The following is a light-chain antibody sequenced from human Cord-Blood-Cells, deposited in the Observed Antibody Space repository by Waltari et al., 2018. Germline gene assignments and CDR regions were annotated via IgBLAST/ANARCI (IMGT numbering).Light chain of an antibody. CDR2: EVS. J-gene: IGKJ2*01. Sequence: DIVMTQTPLSLSVTPGQPASISCKSSQSLLHWDVRTYLDWYLQKPGQSPQLLIDEVSSRFSGVPDSFSGSGSGTDFTLKISRVEAEDVGVYYCMQGIRLPSVYMYTFGQGTKLEIK. V-gene: IGKV2-29*02. CDR3: MQGIRLPSVYMYT. CDR1: QSLLHWDVRTY.